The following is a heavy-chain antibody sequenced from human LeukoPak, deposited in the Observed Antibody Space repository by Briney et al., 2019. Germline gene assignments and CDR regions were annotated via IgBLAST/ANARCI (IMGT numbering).Heavy chain of an antibody. CDR1: GYSISNGYY. D-gene: IGHD2-15*01. Sequence: SETLSLTCTVSGYSISNGYYWGWIRQPPGKGLEWIGNIYHSGSTYYNPSLKSRVTISVDTSKNQFSLKLSSVTAADTAVYYCARLSPDIVVVVAATRGAFDIWGQGTMVTVSS. J-gene: IGHJ3*02. CDR2: IYHSGST. CDR3: ARLSPDIVVVVAATRGAFDI. V-gene: IGHV4-38-2*02.